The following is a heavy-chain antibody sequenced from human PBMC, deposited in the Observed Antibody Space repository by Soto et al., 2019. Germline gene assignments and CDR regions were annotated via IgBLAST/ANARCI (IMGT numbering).Heavy chain of an antibody. Sequence: GGSLRLSCAASGFTFSSYAMHWVRQAPGKGLEYVSAISSNGGSTYYANSVKGRFTISRDNSKNTLYLQMGSLRAEDMAVYYCAACIAASRLRPDMDVWGKGTSVTVSS. D-gene: IGHD6-25*01. V-gene: IGHV3-64*01. J-gene: IGHJ6*03. CDR2: ISSNGGST. CDR1: GFTFSSYA. CDR3: AACIAASRLRPDMDV.